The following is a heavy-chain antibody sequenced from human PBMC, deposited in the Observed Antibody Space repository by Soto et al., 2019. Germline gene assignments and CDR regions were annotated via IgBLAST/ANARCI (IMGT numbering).Heavy chain of an antibody. J-gene: IGHJ4*02. D-gene: IGHD3-10*01. CDR3: AKDRPNYYGAGGGYYKAGGDY. CDR1: GLTFSTYA. V-gene: IGHV3-23*01. Sequence: EVQLLGSGGGLVQPGGSLRLSCAASGLTFSTYAMSWVRQAPGKGLEWVSSISGNGANTYYTDSVKGRFIISRDNSKNKLCLQRNSLSAEDTALYYFAKDRPNYYGAGGGYYKAGGDYWGQGTLVTVSS. CDR2: ISGNGANT.